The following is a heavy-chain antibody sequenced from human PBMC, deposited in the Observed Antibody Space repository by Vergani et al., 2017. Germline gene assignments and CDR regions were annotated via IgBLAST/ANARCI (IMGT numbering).Heavy chain of an antibody. CDR1: GFTFSSYA. D-gene: IGHD3-22*01. Sequence: EVQLLESGGGLVQPGGSLRLSCAASGFTFSSYAMSWVRQAPGKGLEWVSAISGSGGSIYYADSVKGRFTISRDNAKNSLYLQMNSLRAEDTAVYYCARVTPYDSSGYTPSFDYWGQGTLVTVSS. CDR2: ISGSGGSI. J-gene: IGHJ4*02. V-gene: IGHV3-23*01. CDR3: ARVTPYDSSGYTPSFDY.